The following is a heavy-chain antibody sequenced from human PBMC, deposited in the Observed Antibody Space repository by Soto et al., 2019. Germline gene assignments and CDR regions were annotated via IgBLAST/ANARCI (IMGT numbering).Heavy chain of an antibody. CDR2: VSSSGGTI. D-gene: IGHD3-10*01. CDR3: ARQDYYGSGSYHHYFDY. V-gene: IGHV3-23*01. J-gene: IGHJ4*02. Sequence: GGSLRLSCAASGFTFSSYGMSWVRQAPGKGLEWVSAVSSSGGTINYAGSVKGRFTISRDNAKNTLYLQMNSLRAEDTAVYYCARQDYYGSGSYHHYFDYWGQGTLVTVSS. CDR1: GFTFSSYG.